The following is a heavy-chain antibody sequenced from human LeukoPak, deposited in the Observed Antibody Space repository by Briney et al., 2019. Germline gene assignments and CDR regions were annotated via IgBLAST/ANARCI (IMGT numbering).Heavy chain of an antibody. CDR2: TYTSGST. V-gene: IGHV4-61*02. Sequence: SQTLSLTCTVSGGSISSGSYYWSWIRQPAGKGLEWIGRTYTSGSTNYNPSLKSRVTISVDTSKNQFSLKLSSVTAADTAVYYCASTTVAAAPAYFDYWGQGTLVTVSS. CDR1: GGSISSGSYY. D-gene: IGHD6-19*01. J-gene: IGHJ4*02. CDR3: ASTTVAAAPAYFDY.